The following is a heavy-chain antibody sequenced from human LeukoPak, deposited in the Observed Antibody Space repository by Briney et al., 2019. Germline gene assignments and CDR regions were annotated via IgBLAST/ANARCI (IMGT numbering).Heavy chain of an antibody. D-gene: IGHD3-22*01. CDR1: GFTFSSYA. Sequence: PGGSLRLSCAASGFTFSSYAMHWVRQAPGKGLEWVAVISYDGSNKYYADSVKGRFTISRDNSKNTLYLQMNSLRAEDTAVYYCARDLLRPYYDSSEGLDWGQGTLVTVSS. J-gene: IGHJ4*02. V-gene: IGHV3-30-3*01. CDR2: ISYDGSNK. CDR3: ARDLLRPYYDSSEGLD.